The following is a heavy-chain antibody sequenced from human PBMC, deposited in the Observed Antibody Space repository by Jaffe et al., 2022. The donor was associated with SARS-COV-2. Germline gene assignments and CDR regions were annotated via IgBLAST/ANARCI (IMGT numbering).Heavy chain of an antibody. CDR2: IFPSGST. Sequence: QVQLQESGPALVKPSQTLSLTCTVSVGSISSGAYWSWIRQPAGKGLEWIGRIFPSGSTSYKPSFRSRATISLGASEDQFSLRLTSVTAADTAVYYCARGSEAGGRGDPVDIWGQGTMVAVSS. V-gene: IGHV4-61*02. J-gene: IGHJ3*02. CDR3: ARGSEAGGRGDPVDI. CDR1: VGSISSGAY. D-gene: IGHD3-16*01.